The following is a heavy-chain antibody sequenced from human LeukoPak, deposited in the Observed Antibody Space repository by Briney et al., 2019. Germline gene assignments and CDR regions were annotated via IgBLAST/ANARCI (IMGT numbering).Heavy chain of an antibody. CDR2: ISAYNGNT. CDR3: ARDFYGDYIRGP. CDR1: GYTFTSYG. Sequence: ASVNVSCKASGYTFTSYGISWVRQAPGQGLEWMGWISAYNGNTNYAQKLQGRVTMTTDTSTSTAYMELRSLRSDDTAVYYCARDFYGDYIRGPWGQGTLVTVSS. J-gene: IGHJ5*02. D-gene: IGHD4-17*01. V-gene: IGHV1-18*01.